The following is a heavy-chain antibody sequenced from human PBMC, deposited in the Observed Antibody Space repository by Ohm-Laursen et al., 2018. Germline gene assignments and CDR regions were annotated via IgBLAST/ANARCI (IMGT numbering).Heavy chain of an antibody. CDR1: GESFSGYY. Sequence: SVTLSLTCAVFGESFSGYYWSWIRQPPGKGLEWIGEINHSGSTNYNQPLKSRVTISVDTSKNQFSLKLSSVTAADTAVYYCARVSVSSGWTFDYWGQGTLVTVSS. CDR2: INHSGST. J-gene: IGHJ4*02. CDR3: ARVSVSSGWTFDY. V-gene: IGHV4-34*01. D-gene: IGHD6-19*01.